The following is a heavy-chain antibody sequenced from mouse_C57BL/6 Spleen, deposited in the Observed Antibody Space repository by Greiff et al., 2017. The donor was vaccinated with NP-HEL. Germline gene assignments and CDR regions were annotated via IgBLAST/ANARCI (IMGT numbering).Heavy chain of an antibody. Sequence: QVQLQQSGPELVKPGASVKISCKASGYSFTSYYIHWVKQRPGQGLEWIGWIYPGSGNTKYNEKFKGKATLTADTSSRTAYMQLSSLTSEDSAVYYCARGELLPGGYWGQGTTLTVSS. CDR2: IYPGSGNT. CDR1: GYSFTSYY. CDR3: ARGELLPGGY. D-gene: IGHD1-1*01. V-gene: IGHV1-66*01. J-gene: IGHJ2*01.